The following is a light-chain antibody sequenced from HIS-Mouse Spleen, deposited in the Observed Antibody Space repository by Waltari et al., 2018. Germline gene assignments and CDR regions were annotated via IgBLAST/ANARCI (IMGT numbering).Light chain of an antibody. CDR2: GGS. J-gene: IGLJ3*02. Sequence: QSALTQPASVSGSPGQSITISCTGTSSDVGSYNLVSWYQHHPGKAPKLMIYGGSKRPSGVSNRFSGSKSGNTASLTISGLQAEDEADYYCCSYAGSSTWVFGGGTKLTVL. V-gene: IGLV2-23*01. CDR1: SSDVGSYNL. CDR3: CSYAGSSTWV.